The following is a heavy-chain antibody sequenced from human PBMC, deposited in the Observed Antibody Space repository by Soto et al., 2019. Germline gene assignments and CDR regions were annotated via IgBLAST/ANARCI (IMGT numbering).Heavy chain of an antibody. D-gene: IGHD6-6*01. Sequence: ASVKVSCKASGYTFTSYAMHWVRQAPGQRLEWMGWINAGNGNTKYSQKFQGRVTITRDTSASTAYMELSSLRSEDTAVYYCARDPGEYSSWYYGMDVWGQGTTVTVSS. J-gene: IGHJ6*02. CDR3: ARDPGEYSSWYYGMDV. V-gene: IGHV1-3*01. CDR1: GYTFTSYA. CDR2: INAGNGNT.